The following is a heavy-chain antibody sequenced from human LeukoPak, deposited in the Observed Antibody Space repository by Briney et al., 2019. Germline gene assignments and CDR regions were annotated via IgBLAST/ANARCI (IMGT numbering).Heavy chain of an antibody. Sequence: ASVKVSCKASGGTFSSYAISWVRQAPGQGLEWMGRIIPILGIANYAQKFQGRVTITADKSTSTAYMGLSSLRSEDTAVYYCVRDGDGGNSDHWGQGTLVTVSS. D-gene: IGHD4-23*01. CDR1: GGTFSSYA. CDR3: VRDGDGGNSDH. CDR2: IIPILGIA. J-gene: IGHJ4*02. V-gene: IGHV1-69*04.